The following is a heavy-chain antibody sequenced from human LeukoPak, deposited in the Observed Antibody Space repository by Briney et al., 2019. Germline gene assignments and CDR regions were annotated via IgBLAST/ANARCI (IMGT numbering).Heavy chain of an antibody. D-gene: IGHD3-3*01. J-gene: IGHJ6*03. CDR2: IKQDGSGK. CDR1: GFTFSDYW. Sequence: GGSLRLSCAASGFTFSDYWMTWVRQAPGKGLEWVSDIKQDGSGKLYVNSVRGRFTISRDNAKMSLFLQMNSLRAEDTAVYYSARDNGVVHGVYYMDVWGKGTTVTVS. CDR3: ARDNGVVHGVYYMDV. V-gene: IGHV3-7*01.